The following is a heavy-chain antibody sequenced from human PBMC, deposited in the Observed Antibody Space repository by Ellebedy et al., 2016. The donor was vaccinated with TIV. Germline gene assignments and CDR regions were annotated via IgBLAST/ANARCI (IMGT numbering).Heavy chain of an antibody. CDR2: IIPILGIA. D-gene: IGHD5-24*01. J-gene: IGHJ4*02. V-gene: IGHV1-69*04. CDR1: GGTFSSYA. Sequence: SVKVSXXASGGTFSSYAISWVRQAPGQGLEWMGRIIPILGIANYAQKFQGRVTITADKSTSTAYMELSSLRSEDTAVYYCASHLVEMVPGYSLEISYPYYFDYWGQGTLVTVSS. CDR3: ASHLVEMVPGYSLEISYPYYFDY.